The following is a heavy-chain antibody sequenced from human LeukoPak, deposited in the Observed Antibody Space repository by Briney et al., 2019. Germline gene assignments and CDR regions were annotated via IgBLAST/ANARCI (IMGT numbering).Heavy chain of an antibody. Sequence: SVKVSCKASGGTFSSYAISWVRQAPGQGLEWMGRIIPILGIANYAQKFQGRVTITADKSTSTAYMELSSLRSEDTAVYYCGRDLGYYFDYWGQGTLVTVSS. V-gene: IGHV1-69*04. CDR1: GGTFSSYA. J-gene: IGHJ4*02. CDR2: IIPILGIA. CDR3: GRDLGYYFDY.